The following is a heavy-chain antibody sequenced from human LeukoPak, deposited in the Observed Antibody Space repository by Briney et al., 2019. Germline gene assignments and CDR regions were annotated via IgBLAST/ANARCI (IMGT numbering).Heavy chain of an antibody. CDR3: ARGGRQWLYYFDY. V-gene: IGHV4-59*01. D-gene: IGHD6-19*01. Sequence: SETLSLTCTVSGGSISSYYWSWIRQPPGKGLEWIGYIYYSGSTNYNPSLKSRVTISVDTSKNQFSLKLSSVTAADTAVYYCARGGRQWLYYFDYWGQGTLVTVSS. CDR2: IYYSGST. CDR1: GGSISSYY. J-gene: IGHJ4*02.